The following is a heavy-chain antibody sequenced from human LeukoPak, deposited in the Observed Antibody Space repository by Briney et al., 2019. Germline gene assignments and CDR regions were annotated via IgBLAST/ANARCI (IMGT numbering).Heavy chain of an antibody. J-gene: IGHJ4*02. CDR1: GGSFSGYY. CDR2: INHNGST. Sequence: KPSETLSLTCAVYGGSFSGYYWSWIRQPPGKGLEWIGEINHNGSTNYNPSLKSRVTISVDTSKNQFSLKLSSVTAADTAVYYCARGIYYDSSGPDYWGQGTLVTVSS. V-gene: IGHV4-34*01. D-gene: IGHD3-22*01. CDR3: ARGIYYDSSGPDY.